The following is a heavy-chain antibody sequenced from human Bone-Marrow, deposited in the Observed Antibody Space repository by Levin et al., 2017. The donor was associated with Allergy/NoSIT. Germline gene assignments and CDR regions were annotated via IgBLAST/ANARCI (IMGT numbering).Heavy chain of an antibody. Sequence: GASVKVSCKASGGTFTSYPISWLRQAPGQGFDWMGRVMPMLGIADSAQKFQGRVTITADKSTSTAYMELSSLRSDDTAVYYCAKGAPYCGGTSCFSTASYFYMDVWGKGTTVTVSS. CDR2: VMPMLGIA. CDR3: AKGAPYCGGTSCFSTASYFYMDV. D-gene: IGHD2-15*01. V-gene: IGHV1-69*04. J-gene: IGHJ6*03. CDR1: GGTFTSYP.